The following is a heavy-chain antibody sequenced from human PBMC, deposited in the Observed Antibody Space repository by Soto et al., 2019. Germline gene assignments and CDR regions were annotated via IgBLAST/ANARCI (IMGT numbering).Heavy chain of an antibody. V-gene: IGHV3-48*03. Sequence: GSLRLSCAASGFTFSSYEMNWVRQAPGKGLEWVSYISSSGSTIYYADSVKGRFTISRDNAKNSLYLQMNSLRAEDTAVYYCARDDYGYFDLWGRGTLVTVSS. J-gene: IGHJ2*01. CDR2: ISSSGSTI. CDR1: GFTFSSYE. CDR3: ARDDYGYFDL.